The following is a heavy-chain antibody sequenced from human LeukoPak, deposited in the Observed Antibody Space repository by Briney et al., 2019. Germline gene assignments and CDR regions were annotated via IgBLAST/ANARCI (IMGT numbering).Heavy chain of an antibody. J-gene: IGHJ3*02. CDR3: ARADIVVVPAARGGAFDI. CDR2: ISSSSSTI. V-gene: IGHV3-48*04. D-gene: IGHD2-2*01. CDR1: GFTFSSYS. Sequence: PGGSLRLSCAAPGFTFSSYSMNWVRQAPGKGLEWVSYISSSSSTIYYADSVKGRFTISRDNAKNSLYLQMNSLRAEDTAVYYCARADIVVVPAARGGAFDIWGQGTMVTVSS.